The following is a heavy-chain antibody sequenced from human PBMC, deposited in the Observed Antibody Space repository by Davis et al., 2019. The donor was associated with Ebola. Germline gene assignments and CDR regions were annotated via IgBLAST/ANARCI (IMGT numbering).Heavy chain of an antibody. CDR2: ISAYNGNT. J-gene: IGHJ5*02. V-gene: IGHV1-18*01. Sequence: ASVKVSCKASGYTFTRYGISWVRQAPGQGLEWMGWISAYNGNTNYAQKLQGRVTMTTDTSTSTAYMELRSLRSDDTAVYYCARDVTMIVGGWFDPWGQGTLVTVSS. CDR3: ARDVTMIVGGWFDP. D-gene: IGHD3-22*01. CDR1: GYTFTRYG.